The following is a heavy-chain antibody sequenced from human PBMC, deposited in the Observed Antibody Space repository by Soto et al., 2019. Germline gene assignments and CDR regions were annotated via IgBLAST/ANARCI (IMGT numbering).Heavy chain of an antibody. J-gene: IGHJ6*03. Sequence: GGSLRLSCAASGFTFSSYSMNWVRQAPGKGLEWVSSISSSSSYIYYADSVKGRFTISRDNAKNSLYLQINSLRAEDTAVYYCASQHDYGDYLGYYYYYMDVWGKGTTVTVSS. D-gene: IGHD4-17*01. CDR3: ASQHDYGDYLGYYYYYMDV. CDR1: GFTFSSYS. V-gene: IGHV3-21*01. CDR2: ISSSSSYI.